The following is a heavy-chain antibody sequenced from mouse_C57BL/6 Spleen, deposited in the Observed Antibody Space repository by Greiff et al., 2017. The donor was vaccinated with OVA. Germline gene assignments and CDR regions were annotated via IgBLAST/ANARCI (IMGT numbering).Heavy chain of an antibody. Sequence: VQLQQSGAELVRPGASVTLSCKASGYTFTDYEMHWVKQTPVHGLEWIGAIDPETGGPAYNQKFKGKAILTADKSSSTAYMELRSLTSEDSAVYYCTRGDSKGDFDYWGQGTTLTVSS. D-gene: IGHD2-5*01. CDR1: GYTFTDYE. CDR3: TRGDSKGDFDY. V-gene: IGHV1-15*01. J-gene: IGHJ2*01. CDR2: IDPETGGP.